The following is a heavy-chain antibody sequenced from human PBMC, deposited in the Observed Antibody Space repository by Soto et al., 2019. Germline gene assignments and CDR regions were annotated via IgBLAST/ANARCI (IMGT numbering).Heavy chain of an antibody. CDR1: GDSVSSNSAA. CDR3: ARERDSSGYYYSVALFDY. Sequence: SQTLSLTCAISGDSVSSNSAAWNWIRQSPSRGLEWLGRTYYRSKWYNDYAVSVKSRITINPDTSKNQFSLQLNSVTPEDTAVYYCARERDSSGYYYSVALFDYWGQGTLVTV. D-gene: IGHD3-22*01. J-gene: IGHJ4*02. CDR2: TYYRSKWYN. V-gene: IGHV6-1*01.